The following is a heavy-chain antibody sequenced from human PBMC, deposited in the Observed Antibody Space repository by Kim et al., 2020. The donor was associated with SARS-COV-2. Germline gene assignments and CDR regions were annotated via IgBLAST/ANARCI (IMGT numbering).Heavy chain of an antibody. CDR2: STL. CDR3: ARLGVGATNY. J-gene: IGHJ4*02. D-gene: IGHD1-26*01. Sequence: STLTYADPAQSRFTISSDTAKNYLYLQMRSLRAEDTAVYYCARLGVGATNYWGQGTLGTVSS. V-gene: IGHV3-48*01.